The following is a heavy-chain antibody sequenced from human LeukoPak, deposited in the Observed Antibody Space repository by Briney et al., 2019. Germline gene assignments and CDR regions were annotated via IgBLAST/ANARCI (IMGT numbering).Heavy chain of an antibody. CDR2: IYHSGST. V-gene: IGHV4-34*01. D-gene: IGHD7-27*01. CDR3: ATTATLTHWAGRAFDI. CDR1: GGSFSGYY. J-gene: IGHJ3*02. Sequence: SETLSLTCAVHGGSFSGYYWSWIRQPPGKGLEWIGDIYHSGSTNYNPSLKSRVTISVETSKNQSSLKLSSVTAADTAVYYCATTATLTHWAGRAFDIWGQGTMVTVSS.